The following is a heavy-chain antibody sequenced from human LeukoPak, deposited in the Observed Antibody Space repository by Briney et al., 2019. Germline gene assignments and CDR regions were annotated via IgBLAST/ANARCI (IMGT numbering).Heavy chain of an antibody. CDR2: ISGSGGSS. J-gene: IGHJ4*02. D-gene: IGHD3-10*01. CDR3: AKVRERYGSGSYYTQYYFVN. Sequence: TGGSLRLSCAASGFTFSSYAMSWVRQAPGKWLEWVSAISGSGGSSYYADSVKGRFTISRDNSKNTLYLQMNSLRAEDTAVYYCAKVRERYGSGSYYTQYYFVNSGQGTLATVSP. CDR1: GFTFSSYA. V-gene: IGHV3-23*01.